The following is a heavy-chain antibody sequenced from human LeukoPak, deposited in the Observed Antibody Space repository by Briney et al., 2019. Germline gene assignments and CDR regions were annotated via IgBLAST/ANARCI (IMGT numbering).Heavy chain of an antibody. J-gene: IGHJ4*02. CDR3: AAESERWLVRS. Sequence: SETPSLTCTVSGGSISSYYWSWIRQPPGKGLEWIGYIYYSGGTNYNPSFKGRVIISIDTSKNQFSLKLSSVTAADTAVYYCAAESERWLVRSWGQGTLVTVSS. V-gene: IGHV4-59*01. CDR2: IYYSGGT. D-gene: IGHD6-19*01. CDR1: GGSISSYY.